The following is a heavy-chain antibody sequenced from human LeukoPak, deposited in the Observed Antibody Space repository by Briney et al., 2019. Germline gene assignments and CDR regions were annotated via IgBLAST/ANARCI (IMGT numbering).Heavy chain of an antibody. J-gene: IGHJ2*01. Sequence: GGSLRLSCAASGFTFSSYSMNWVRQAPGKGLEWVSSISSSSYIYYADSVKGRFTISRDNAKNSLYLQMNSLRAEDTAVYYCARDLRAGGTWSYGVYFDLWGRGTLVTVSS. CDR2: ISSSSYI. CDR3: ARDLRAGGTWSYGVYFDL. V-gene: IGHV3-21*01. CDR1: GFTFSSYS. D-gene: IGHD4-17*01.